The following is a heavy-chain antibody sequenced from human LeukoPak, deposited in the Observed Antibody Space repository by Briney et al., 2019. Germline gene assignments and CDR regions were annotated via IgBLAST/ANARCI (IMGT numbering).Heavy chain of an antibody. D-gene: IGHD3-16*01. CDR2: ISYSGTT. V-gene: IGHV4-39*07. CDR1: GASISSSRYY. CDR3: ASWGY. Sequence: PSETLSLTCTVTGASISSSRYYWGWIRQPPGKGLEWIGSISYSGTTYYNPSLKSRVTISVDTSRNQFSLKLSSVTAADTAVYYCASWGYWGQGTLVTVSS. J-gene: IGHJ4*02.